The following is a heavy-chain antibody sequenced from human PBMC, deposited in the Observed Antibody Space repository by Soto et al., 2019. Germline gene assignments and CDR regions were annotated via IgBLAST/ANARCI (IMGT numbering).Heavy chain of an antibody. CDR2: INPNSGGT. J-gene: IGHJ4*02. CDR1: GYTFTGYY. Sequence: QVQLVQSGAEVKKPGASVKVSCKASGYTFTGYYMHWVRQAPGQGFEWMGWINPNSGGTNYAQKFQGRVTMTRDTSISTVYMELSRLRFDDTAVYYCAGNWNDGDDYFDYWGQGTLVTVSS. D-gene: IGHD1-1*01. V-gene: IGHV1-2*02. CDR3: AGNWNDGDDYFDY.